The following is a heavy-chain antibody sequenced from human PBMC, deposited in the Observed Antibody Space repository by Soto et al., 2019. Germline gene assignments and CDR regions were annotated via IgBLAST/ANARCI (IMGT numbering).Heavy chain of an antibody. CDR3: ARDQPLYYDFWSGYRTVGYFDY. Sequence: ASVKVSCKASGYTFTSYGISWVRQAPGQGLEWMGWISAYNGNTNYARKLQGRVTMTTDTSTSTAYMELRSPRSDDTAVYYCARDQPLYYDFWSGYRTVGYFDYWGQGTLVTVSS. CDR1: GYTFTSYG. D-gene: IGHD3-3*01. J-gene: IGHJ4*02. V-gene: IGHV1-18*01. CDR2: ISAYNGNT.